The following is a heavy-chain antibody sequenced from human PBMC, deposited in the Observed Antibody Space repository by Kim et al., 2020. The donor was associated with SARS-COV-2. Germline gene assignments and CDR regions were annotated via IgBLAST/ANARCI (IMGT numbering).Heavy chain of an antibody. V-gene: IGHV3-30*18. Sequence: GGSLRLSCAASGFTFSSYGMHWVRQAPGKGLEWVAVISYDGSNKYYADSVKGRFTISRDNSKNTLYLQMNSLRAEDTAVYYCAKDLALWFGEDLYFDYWGQGTLVTVSS. CDR3: AKDLALWFGEDLYFDY. CDR2: ISYDGSNK. J-gene: IGHJ4*02. D-gene: IGHD3-10*01. CDR1: GFTFSSYG.